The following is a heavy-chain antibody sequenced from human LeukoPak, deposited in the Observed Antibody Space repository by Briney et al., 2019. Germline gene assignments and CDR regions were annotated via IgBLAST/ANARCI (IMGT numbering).Heavy chain of an antibody. CDR2: IGIGGDT. V-gene: IGHV3-13*02. CDR3: ARDRFGMDV. Sequence: GGPLRLSCAASGFIFNNFDMHWVRHGTGKGLEWVSAIGIGGDTHYSGSVKGRFIISRENAKNSLFLQMNSQGVGDTAVYYCARDRFGMDVWGRGTTVIVSS. J-gene: IGHJ6*02. CDR1: GFIFNNFD.